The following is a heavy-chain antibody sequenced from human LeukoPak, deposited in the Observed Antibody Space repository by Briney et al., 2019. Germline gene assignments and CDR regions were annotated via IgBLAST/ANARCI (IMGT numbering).Heavy chain of an antibody. CDR1: GFTFSSYG. Sequence: PGGSLRLSCAASGFTFSSYGMHWVRQAPGKGLEWVAVISYDGSNKYYADSVKGRFTISRDNSKNTLYLQMNSLRAEDTAVYYCAKDSHYYYYGMDVWGRGTTVTVSS. V-gene: IGHV3-30*18. J-gene: IGHJ6*02. CDR2: ISYDGSNK. CDR3: AKDSHYYYYGMDV.